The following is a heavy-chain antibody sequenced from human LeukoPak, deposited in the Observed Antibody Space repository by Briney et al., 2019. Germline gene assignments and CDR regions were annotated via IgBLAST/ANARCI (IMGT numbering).Heavy chain of an antibody. Sequence: GSVKVSCKASGYTFTSYAMNWVRQAPGQGLEWMGIINPSGGSTNYAQKFQGRVTMTRDTSTSTVYMELSSLRSEDTAVYYCARFAVHRRIAVDGQFGLDYWGQGTLVTVSS. CDR3: ARFAVHRRIAVDGQFGLDY. CDR2: INPSGGST. V-gene: IGHV1-46*01. CDR1: GYTFTSYA. J-gene: IGHJ4*02. D-gene: IGHD6-19*01.